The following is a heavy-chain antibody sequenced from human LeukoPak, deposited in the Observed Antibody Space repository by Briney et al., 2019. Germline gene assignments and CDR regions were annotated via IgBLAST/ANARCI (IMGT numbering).Heavy chain of an antibody. CDR3: ARGSVGATTGDY. CDR1: GGSISSGGYY. J-gene: IGHJ4*02. D-gene: IGHD1-26*01. CDR2: IYYSGST. Sequence: SETLSLTCTVSGGSISSGGYYWSWIRQHPGKGLEWIGYIYYSGSTYYNPSLKSRVTISVDTSKNQFSLKLSSVTAADTAVYYCARGSVGATTGDYWGQGTLVTVPS. V-gene: IGHV4-31*03.